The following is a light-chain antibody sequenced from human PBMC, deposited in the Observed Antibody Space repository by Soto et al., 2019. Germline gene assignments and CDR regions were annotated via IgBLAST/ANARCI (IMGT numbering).Light chain of an antibody. J-gene: IGKJ1*01. Sequence: IQMTHSPSTLSRSVGNEVTITCRSSQAISSWLAWYQQKPGKAPKLLIYKASTLKSGVPSRFSGSGSGTEFTLTISSLQPDDFATYYCQHYNSYSEAFGQGTKVDIK. CDR1: QAISSW. CDR3: QHYNSYSEA. V-gene: IGKV1-5*03. CDR2: KAS.